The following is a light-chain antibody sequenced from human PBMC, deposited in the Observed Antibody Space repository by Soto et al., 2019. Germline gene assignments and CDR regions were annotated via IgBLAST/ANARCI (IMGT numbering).Light chain of an antibody. CDR3: QQYTNYPWT. Sequence: DIQMTQSPSTLSASVGDRVTITCRASQSVSTWLAWYQQKPGKAPNLLIYDASILRRGVPSRFSGSGSGTEFTLTISSLQPDDFATYYCQQYTNYPWTFGQGTKVEIK. V-gene: IGKV1-5*01. J-gene: IGKJ1*01. CDR2: DAS. CDR1: QSVSTW.